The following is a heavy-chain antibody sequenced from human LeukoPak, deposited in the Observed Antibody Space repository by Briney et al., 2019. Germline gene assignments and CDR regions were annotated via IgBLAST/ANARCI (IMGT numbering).Heavy chain of an antibody. V-gene: IGHV4-34*01. CDR2: INHSGST. D-gene: IGHD6-6*01. CDR3: AREKVFASIAARLIWFDP. Sequence: SETLSLTCAVYGGSFSGYYWSWIRQPPGKGLEWIGEINHSGSTNYNPSLKNRVIISVDTSKNQFSLKLSSVTAADTAVYYCAREKVFASIAARLIWFDPWGQGTLVTVSS. CDR1: GGSFSGYY. J-gene: IGHJ5*02.